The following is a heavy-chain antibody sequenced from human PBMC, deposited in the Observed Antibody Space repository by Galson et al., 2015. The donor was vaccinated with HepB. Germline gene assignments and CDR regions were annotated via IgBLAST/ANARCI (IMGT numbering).Heavy chain of an antibody. CDR3: AGVADADYGDHSHFDY. CDR1: GFTFSDYY. V-gene: IGHV3-11*06. J-gene: IGHJ4*02. CDR2: ISSSSTYT. Sequence: SLRLSCAASGFTFSDYYMSWIRQAPGKGLEWVSYISSSSTYTNYADSVKGRFTISRDNAKKSLYLQINSLRAEDTAVYYCAGVADADYGDHSHFDYWGQGTLVTVSS. D-gene: IGHD4-17*01.